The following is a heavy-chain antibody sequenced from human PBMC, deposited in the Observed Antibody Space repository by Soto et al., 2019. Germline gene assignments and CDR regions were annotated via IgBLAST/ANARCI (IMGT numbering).Heavy chain of an antibody. D-gene: IGHD6-19*01. CDR2: ITPFNGNT. V-gene: IGHV1-45*02. CDR1: GYTFTYRY. J-gene: IGHJ3*02. Sequence: ASVKVSCKASGYTFTYRYLHWVRQAPGQALEWMGWITPFNGNTNYAQKFQDRFTISRDNSKNTLYLQMGSLRPEDTAVYYCARDQWAYDIWGQGTMVTVSS. CDR3: ARDQWAYDI.